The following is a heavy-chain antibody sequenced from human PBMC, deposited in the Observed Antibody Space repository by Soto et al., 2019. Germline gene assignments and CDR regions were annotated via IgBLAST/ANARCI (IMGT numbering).Heavy chain of an antibody. V-gene: IGHV3-21*01. CDR2: ISSSSGYI. J-gene: IGHJ4*02. CDR1: GFTFSSYS. D-gene: IGHD3-22*01. CDR3: ARDYYDSSGYGFDY. Sequence: GGSLRLSCAASGFTFSSYSMNWVRQAPGKGLEWVSSISSSSGYIFYADSVKGRFTISRDNAKNSLYLQMNSLRAEDTAVYYCARDYYDSSGYGFDYWGQGTLVTVSS.